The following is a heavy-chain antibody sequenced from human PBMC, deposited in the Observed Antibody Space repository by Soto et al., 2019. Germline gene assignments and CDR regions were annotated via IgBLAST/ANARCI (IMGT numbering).Heavy chain of an antibody. CDR3: ARQPRGVRGAPYYYYMDV. V-gene: IGHV1-18*01. CDR2: ISAYNGNT. D-gene: IGHD3-10*01. Sequence: QVQLVQSGAEVKKPGASVKVSCKASGYTFTSYRISWVRQAPGQGLEWMGWISAYNGNTNYAQKLQGRVTMTTDTSTSTAYMELRSLRSDDTAVYYCARQPRGVRGAPYYYYMDVWGKGTTVTVSS. J-gene: IGHJ6*03. CDR1: GYTFTSYR.